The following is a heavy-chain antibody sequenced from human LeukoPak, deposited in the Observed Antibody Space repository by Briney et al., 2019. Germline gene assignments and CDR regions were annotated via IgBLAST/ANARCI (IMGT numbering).Heavy chain of an antibody. D-gene: IGHD6-13*01. CDR1: GFMFNDFW. V-gene: IGHV3-7*01. CDR3: APPPIAATGN. J-gene: IGHJ4*02. Sequence: GGSLRLSCTASGFMFNDFWMSWVRQAPGEGLEWVANIRQDGGAKNYVDSVKGRFTISRDNAKKSVYLQMNSLRADDTAVYYCAPPPIAATGNWGQGTLVTVSS. CDR2: IRQDGGAK.